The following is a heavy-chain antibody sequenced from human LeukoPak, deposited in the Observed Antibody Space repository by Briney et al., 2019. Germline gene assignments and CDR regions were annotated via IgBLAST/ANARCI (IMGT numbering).Heavy chain of an antibody. Sequence: GASVKVSCKASGYTFTGYYMHWVRQAPGQGREWMGWINPNSGGTNYAQKFQGRVTMTRDTSISTAYMELSRLRSDDTAVYYCARLSHHSSGWYGGWFDPWGQGTLVTVSS. CDR1: GYTFTGYY. CDR3: ARLSHHSSGWYGGWFDP. V-gene: IGHV1-2*02. J-gene: IGHJ5*02. CDR2: INPNSGGT. D-gene: IGHD6-19*01.